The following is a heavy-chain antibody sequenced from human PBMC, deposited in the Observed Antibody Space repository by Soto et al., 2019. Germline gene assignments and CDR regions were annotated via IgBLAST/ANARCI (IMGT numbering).Heavy chain of an antibody. Sequence: QVQLVESGGGVVQPGRSLRLSCAASGFTFSGYAMHWVRQAPGKGLEWVAVISYDGSIKYYADSVKDRFTISRDNSKDTRYRQMNGLRPENRPVYSCGGPSPWQQLLVAPPDYWGQGTLSPSPQ. CDR3: GGPSPWQQLLVAPPDY. D-gene: IGHD6-13*01. J-gene: IGHJ4*02. CDR1: GFTFSGYA. CDR2: ISYDGSIK. V-gene: IGHV3-30-3*01.